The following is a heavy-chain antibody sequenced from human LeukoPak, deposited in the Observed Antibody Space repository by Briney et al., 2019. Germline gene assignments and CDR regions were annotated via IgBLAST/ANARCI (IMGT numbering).Heavy chain of an antibody. J-gene: IGHJ4*02. CDR2: IWYGGSNK. CDR1: GFTFSSYG. V-gene: IGHV3-30*02. CDR3: AKEGQYQLALDY. Sequence: GGSLRLSCAASGFTFSSYGMHWVRQAPGKGLEWVAVIWYGGSNKYYADSVKGRFTISRDNSKNTLYLQMNSLRAEDTAVYYCAKEGQYQLALDYWGQGTLVTVSS. D-gene: IGHD2-2*01.